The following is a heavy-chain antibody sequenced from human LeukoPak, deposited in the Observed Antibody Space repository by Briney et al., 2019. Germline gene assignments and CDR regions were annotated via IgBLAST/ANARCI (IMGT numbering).Heavy chain of an antibody. Sequence: PSETLSLTCTVSGVSISGNYWSWIRQPPGKGLEWIGYIYYSGSTNYNPSLKSRVTISVDTSKNQFSLKLSSVTAADTAVYYCARAYGSGSYYGFDYWGQGTLVTVSS. CDR3: ARAYGSGSYYGFDY. V-gene: IGHV4-59*01. CDR1: GVSISGNY. CDR2: IYYSGST. J-gene: IGHJ4*02. D-gene: IGHD3-10*01.